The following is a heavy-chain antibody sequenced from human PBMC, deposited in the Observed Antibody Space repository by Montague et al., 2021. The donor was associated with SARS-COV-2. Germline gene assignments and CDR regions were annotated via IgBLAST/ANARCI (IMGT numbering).Heavy chain of an antibody. Sequence: SETLSLTCAVYGGSFSGYYWSWIRQPPGKGLEWIGEINHSGSTKYNPSLKSRVSMSVDKSWYQFSLRLTSVKAADTAIYYCARRGSGRSYLAYWGQGTLVTGSS. CDR3: ARRGSGRSYLAY. D-gene: IGHD1-26*01. V-gene: IGHV4-34*01. CDR1: GGSFSGYY. CDR2: INHSGST. J-gene: IGHJ4*02.